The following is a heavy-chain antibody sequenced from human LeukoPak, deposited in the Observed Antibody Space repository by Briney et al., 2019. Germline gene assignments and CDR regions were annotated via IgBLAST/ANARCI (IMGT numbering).Heavy chain of an antibody. D-gene: IGHD2-21*02. Sequence: SETLSLTCTVSGGSISSYYWSWIRQPPGKGLEWIGYIYYSGSTNYNPSLKSRVTISVDTSKNQFSLKLSSVTAADTAVYYCARQSSHDFDFDYWGQGTLVTVSS. CDR1: GGSISSYY. V-gene: IGHV4-59*08. CDR2: IYYSGST. CDR3: ARQSSHDFDFDY. J-gene: IGHJ4*02.